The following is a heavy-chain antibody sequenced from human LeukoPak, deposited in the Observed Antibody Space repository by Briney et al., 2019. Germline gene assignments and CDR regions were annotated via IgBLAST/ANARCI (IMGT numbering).Heavy chain of an antibody. D-gene: IGHD4-17*01. CDR2: ISSSGSTI. CDR3: ARDHRDYGDYWFDP. J-gene: IGHJ5*02. Sequence: GGSLRLSCAASGFTFSSYEMNWVRQAPGKGLEWVSYISSSGSTIYYADSVKGRFTISRDNAKNSLYLQMNSLRAEDTAVYYCARDHRDYGDYWFDPWGQGTLVTVSS. V-gene: IGHV3-48*03. CDR1: GFTFSSYE.